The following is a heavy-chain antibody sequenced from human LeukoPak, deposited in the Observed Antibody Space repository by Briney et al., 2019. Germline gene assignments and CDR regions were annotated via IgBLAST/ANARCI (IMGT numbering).Heavy chain of an antibody. D-gene: IGHD2-21*02. CDR1: RGSITSYY. V-gene: IGHV4-59*01. Sequence: SETLSLTCTVSRGSITSYYWSWIRQPPGKRLEWIGYIHYSGSPNYNPSLKSRVTMSVETSKNQFSLKLSSVTAADTAVYCCARAVGTAPFDHWGQGTLVTVSS. CDR3: ARAVGTAPFDH. CDR2: IHYSGSP. J-gene: IGHJ4*02.